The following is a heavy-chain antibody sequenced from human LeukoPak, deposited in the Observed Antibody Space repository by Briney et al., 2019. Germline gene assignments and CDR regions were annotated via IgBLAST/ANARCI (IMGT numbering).Heavy chain of an antibody. CDR3: ARNWNSAFD. CDR1: GFTFSDYY. J-gene: IGHJ4*02. Sequence: GGSLRLSCAASGFTFSDYYMSWIRQAPGKGLEWVSYISSSGSTRHYADSVKGRFTISRDNAKKSLYLQMNSLGAEDTAVYYCARNWNSAFDWGQGTLVTVSS. CDR2: ISSSGSTR. D-gene: IGHD1-7*01. V-gene: IGHV3-11*04.